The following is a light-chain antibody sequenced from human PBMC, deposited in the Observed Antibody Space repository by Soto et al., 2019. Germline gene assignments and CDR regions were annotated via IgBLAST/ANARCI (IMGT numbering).Light chain of an antibody. Sequence: DIVMTQSPDSLAVSLGERATINCKSSQSVLYSSNNKNYLAWYQQKPGQPPKPLIYWASTRKSGVPDRFSGSGSGTDFTLTISSLQAEDVAVYYCQQYYSTPFTFGPGTKVDIK. CDR1: QSVLYSSNNKNY. CDR3: QQYYSTPFT. V-gene: IGKV4-1*01. J-gene: IGKJ3*01. CDR2: WAS.